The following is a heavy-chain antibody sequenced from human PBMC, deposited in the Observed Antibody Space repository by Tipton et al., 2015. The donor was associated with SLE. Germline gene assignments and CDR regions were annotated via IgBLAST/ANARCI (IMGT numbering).Heavy chain of an antibody. J-gene: IGHJ4*02. CDR1: GGSINSGTYY. CDR3: ARRQTDPLGFDY. Sequence: TLSLTCTVSGGSINSGTYYWSWTRQPPGKGLEWIGYIYYSGSTNYNPSLKSRVTISVDTSKNQFSLKLSSVTAADTAVYYCARRQTDPLGFDYWGQGTLVTVSS. V-gene: IGHV4-61*01. D-gene: IGHD7-27*01. CDR2: IYYSGST.